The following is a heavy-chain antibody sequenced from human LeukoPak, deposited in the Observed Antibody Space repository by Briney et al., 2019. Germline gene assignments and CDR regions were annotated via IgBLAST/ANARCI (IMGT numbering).Heavy chain of an antibody. V-gene: IGHV4-4*07. Sequence: PSETLSLTCTVSGGSISSYYWSWIRQPAGKGLEWIGRIYTSGSTDYNPSLKSRVTMSVDTSKNQFSLKLSSVTAADTAVYYCARQGREWLVLRGWFDPWGQGTLVTVSS. CDR3: ARQGREWLVLRGWFDP. CDR1: GGSISSYY. CDR2: IYTSGST. J-gene: IGHJ5*02. D-gene: IGHD6-19*01.